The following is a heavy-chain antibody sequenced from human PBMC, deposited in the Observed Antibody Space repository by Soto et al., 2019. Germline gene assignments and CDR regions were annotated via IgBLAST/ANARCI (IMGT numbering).Heavy chain of an antibody. J-gene: IGHJ3*01. V-gene: IGHV1-69*06. CDR2: IIPIFGTA. Sequence: GASVKVSCKASGDTFSSYAISWVRQAPGQGLEWMGGIIPIFGTANYAQKFQGRVTITADKSTSTAYMELSSLRSDDTAVYYCAAEGWSPGCAFDFWGQGTMVTVSS. CDR1: GDTFSSYA. CDR3: AAEGWSPGCAFDF. D-gene: IGHD3-3*01.